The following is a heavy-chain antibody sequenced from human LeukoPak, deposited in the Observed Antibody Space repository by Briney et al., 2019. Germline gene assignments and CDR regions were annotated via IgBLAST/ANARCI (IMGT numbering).Heavy chain of an antibody. J-gene: IGHJ5*02. CDR1: GGSISSSSYY. Sequence: SETLSLTCTVSGGSISSSSYYWGWIRQPPGKGLEWIGSIYYSGSTYYNPSLKSRVTISVDTSKNQFSLKLSSVTAADTAVYYCARGEAARYNWFDPWGQGTLVTVSS. D-gene: IGHD6-6*01. CDR2: IYYSGST. CDR3: ARGEAARYNWFDP. V-gene: IGHV4-39*01.